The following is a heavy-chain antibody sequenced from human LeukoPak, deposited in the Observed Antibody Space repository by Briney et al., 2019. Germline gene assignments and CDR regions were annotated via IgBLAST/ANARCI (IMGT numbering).Heavy chain of an antibody. CDR1: GFPFSIYW. V-gene: IGHV3-74*01. Sequence: GGSLRLSCAASGFPFSIYWMQWVRQAPGEGLVWVSRIDNGGSYTSYADSVKGRFTISRDNAKNTLYLQMNSLRAEDTAVYYCARDLPISDSSGYYLDYWGQGTVVTVSS. D-gene: IGHD3-22*01. J-gene: IGHJ4*02. CDR3: ARDLPISDSSGYYLDY. CDR2: IDNGGSYT.